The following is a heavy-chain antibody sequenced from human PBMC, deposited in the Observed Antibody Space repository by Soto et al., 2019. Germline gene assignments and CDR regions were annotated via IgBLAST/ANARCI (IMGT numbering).Heavy chain of an antibody. CDR1: GFTFTTYS. CDR3: ARDVGTITGAFDM. Sequence: EVQLVESGGGLVKPGGSLRLSCAASGFTFTTYSMNWVRQAPGKGLEWVSSISSSSSHIYYADSVKGRFTFSRDNAKNSLYLQMNSLRAEDTAGYYGARDVGTITGAFDMWGQGTRVTVSS. V-gene: IGHV3-21*02. CDR2: ISSSSSHI. D-gene: IGHD1-26*01. J-gene: IGHJ3*02.